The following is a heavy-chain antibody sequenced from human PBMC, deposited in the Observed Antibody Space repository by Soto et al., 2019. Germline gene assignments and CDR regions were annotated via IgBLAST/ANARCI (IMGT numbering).Heavy chain of an antibody. V-gene: IGHV3-23*01. CDR2: ISGSGGST. D-gene: IGHD3-3*01. CDR3: AKDLSAFGVVTPYYFDY. CDR1: GFTFSSYA. Sequence: GESLKISCAASGFTFSSYAMSWVRQAPGKGLEWVSAISGSGGSTYYADSVKGRFTISRDNSKNTLYLQMNSLRAEDTAVYYCAKDLSAFGVVTPYYFDYWGQGTLVTVSS. J-gene: IGHJ4*02.